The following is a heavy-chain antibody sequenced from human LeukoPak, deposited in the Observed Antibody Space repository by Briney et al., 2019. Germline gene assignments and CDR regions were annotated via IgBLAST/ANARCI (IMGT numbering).Heavy chain of an antibody. J-gene: IGHJ4*02. D-gene: IGHD2-2*01. CDR3: ARSYCSSTSCQHGDYADY. CDR1: GGSISSGGYY. V-gene: IGHV4-31*03. CDR2: IYYSGST. Sequence: PSQTLSLTCTVSGGSISSGGYYWSWIRQHPGKGLEWIGYIYYSGSTNYNPSLKSRVTISVDTSKNQFSLKLSSVTAADTAVYYCARSYCSSTSCQHGDYADYWGQGTLVTVSS.